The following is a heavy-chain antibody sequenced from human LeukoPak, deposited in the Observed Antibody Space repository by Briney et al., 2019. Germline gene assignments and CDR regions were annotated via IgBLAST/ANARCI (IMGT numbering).Heavy chain of an antibody. J-gene: IGHJ5*02. CDR1: GRTFNNSA. V-gene: IGHV1-69*05. D-gene: IGHD4-17*01. CDR2: IMPLFGTA. CDR3: ARDVHGDYGSGWFDP. Sequence: SVKVSCKTSGRTFNNSAISWVRQAPGQGLEWLGGIMPLFGTAGYAQKFQGRVTITKDESTRTAYLELTSLTSDDTAVYYCARDVHGDYGSGWFDPWGQGTLVSVSS.